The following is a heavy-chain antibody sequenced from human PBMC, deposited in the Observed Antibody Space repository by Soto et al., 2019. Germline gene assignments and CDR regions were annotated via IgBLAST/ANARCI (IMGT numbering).Heavy chain of an antibody. D-gene: IGHD3-10*01. Sequence: SETLSLTCAVYGGSFSGYYWSWIRQPPGKGLEWIGEINHSGSTNYNPSLKSRVTISVDTSKNQFSLKLSSVTAADTAVYYCARGRYYGSWRGYYYYMDVWGKGTTVTVSS. J-gene: IGHJ6*03. V-gene: IGHV4-34*01. CDR3: ARGRYYGSWRGYYYYMDV. CDR1: GGSFSGYY. CDR2: INHSGST.